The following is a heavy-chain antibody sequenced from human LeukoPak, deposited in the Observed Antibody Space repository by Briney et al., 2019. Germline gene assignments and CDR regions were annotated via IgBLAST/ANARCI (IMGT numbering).Heavy chain of an antibody. V-gene: IGHV3-74*01. J-gene: IGHJ4*02. CDR2: INSDGSST. D-gene: IGHD3-22*01. CDR3: AITYYYDSSGYYRPFDY. Sequence: GGSLRLSCAASGFTFSSYWMHWVRQAPGKGLVWVSRINSDGSSTSYADSVKGRFTISRDNAKNTLYLQMNSLRAEDTAVYYCAITYYYDSSGYYRPFDYWGQGTLVTVSS. CDR1: GFTFSSYW.